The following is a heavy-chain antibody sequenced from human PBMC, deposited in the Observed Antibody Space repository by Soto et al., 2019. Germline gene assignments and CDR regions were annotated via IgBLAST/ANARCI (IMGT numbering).Heavy chain of an antibody. CDR1: GFSFSSYA. J-gene: IGHJ4*02. CDR3: AKGSIEYSASVDY. V-gene: IGHV3-23*01. Sequence: EVQLLESGGGLIQPGGSLRLSCSASGFSFSSYAMMWVRQAPGKGLEWVSVISGRGGSSYFADSAKGRFTISRDNSKNMLYLEMNSLRAEDTAIYFCAKGSIEYSASVDYWRQGTLVIVSS. CDR2: ISGRGGSS. D-gene: IGHD1-26*01.